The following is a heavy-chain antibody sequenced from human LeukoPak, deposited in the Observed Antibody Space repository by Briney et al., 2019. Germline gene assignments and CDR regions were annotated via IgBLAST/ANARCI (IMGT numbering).Heavy chain of an antibody. Sequence: GGSLRLSCAASGFRFSSYWMSWVRQAPGKGLEWVANIKQHGSEKYYVDSVKGRFTISRDDAKNSLYLQMNSLRAEDTAVYYCARESFEYWAQGALVTVSS. CDR1: GFRFSSYW. V-gene: IGHV3-7*04. J-gene: IGHJ4*02. CDR3: ARESFEY. CDR2: IKQHGSEK.